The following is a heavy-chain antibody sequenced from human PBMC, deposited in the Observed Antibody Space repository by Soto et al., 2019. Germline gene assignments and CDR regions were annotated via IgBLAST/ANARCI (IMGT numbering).Heavy chain of an antibody. J-gene: IGHJ4*02. CDR2: IYPGDSDT. CDR1: GYTFTTYW. V-gene: IGHV5-51*01. CDR3: GRLASSYYCDY. Sequence: GESLKISCKGSGYTFTTYWIGWVRQMPGKGLEWMGIIYPGDSDTTYSPSFQGQVTISADKSISTAYLQWNSLKDSDSAMYYCGRLASSYYCDYWGQGTLVTVS. D-gene: IGHD2-15*01.